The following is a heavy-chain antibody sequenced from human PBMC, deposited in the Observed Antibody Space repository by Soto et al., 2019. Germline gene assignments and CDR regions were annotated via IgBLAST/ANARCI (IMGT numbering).Heavy chain of an antibody. D-gene: IGHD3-22*01. Sequence: GGSLRLSCAASGFTFSSYAMSWVRQAPGKGLEWVSAISGSGGNKYYADSVKGRFTISSDNSKNTLYLQMNSLRAEDTAVYYCAKSMIVVVITTGPDYWGQGTLVTVSS. J-gene: IGHJ4*02. CDR3: AKSMIVVVITTGPDY. CDR1: GFTFSSYA. CDR2: ISGSGGNK. V-gene: IGHV3-23*01.